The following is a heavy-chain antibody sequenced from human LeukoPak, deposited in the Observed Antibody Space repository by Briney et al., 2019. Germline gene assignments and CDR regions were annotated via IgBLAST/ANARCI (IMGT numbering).Heavy chain of an antibody. Sequence: GASVKVSCKASGYTFTGYYMHWLRQAPGQGLEWMGIVNPSGDSTNYAQDFQGRVTLTGDTSTSTVYMELSSLRSEDTAVYYCARVRDGYNDAYDIWGQGTMVTVAS. J-gene: IGHJ3*02. V-gene: IGHV1-46*01. CDR1: GYTFTGYY. D-gene: IGHD5-24*01. CDR3: ARVRDGYNDAYDI. CDR2: VNPSGDST.